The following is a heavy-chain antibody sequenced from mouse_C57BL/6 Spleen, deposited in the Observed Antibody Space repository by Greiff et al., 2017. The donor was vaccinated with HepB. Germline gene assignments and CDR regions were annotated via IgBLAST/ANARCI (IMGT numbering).Heavy chain of an antibody. CDR2: ISDGGSYT. D-gene: IGHD4-1*01. CDR3: ARVWDGNYYAMDY. V-gene: IGHV5-4*03. J-gene: IGHJ4*01. Sequence: EVKLMESGGGLVKPGGSLKLSCAASGFTFSSYAMSWVRQTPEKRLEWVATISDGGSYTYYPDNVKGRFTISRDNAKNNLYLQMSHLKSEDTAMYYCARVWDGNYYAMDYWGQGTSVTVSS. CDR1: GFTFSSYA.